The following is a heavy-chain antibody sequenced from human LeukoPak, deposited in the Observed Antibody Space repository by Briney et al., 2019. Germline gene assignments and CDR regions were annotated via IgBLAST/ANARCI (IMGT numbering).Heavy chain of an antibody. J-gene: IGHJ4*02. CDR2: ISYSGST. CDR3: ARHQDYYFDY. CDR1: GGSISSYY. Sequence: PSETLSLTCTVSGGSISSYYWSWIRQPPGKGLEWIGYISYSGSTNYNPSLESRVTISVDTSKTQFSLKLSSVTAADTAVYYCARHQDYYFDYWGQGTLVTVSS. V-gene: IGHV4-59*08.